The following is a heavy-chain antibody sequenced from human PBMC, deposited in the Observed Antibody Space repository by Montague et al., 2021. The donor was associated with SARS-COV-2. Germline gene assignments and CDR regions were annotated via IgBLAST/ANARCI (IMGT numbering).Heavy chain of an antibody. Sequence: SLRLSCAASGFTFGDYAVHWVRQAPGKGLEWVSGISWNSGSIGYADSVKGRFTISRDNAKNSLYLQMNSLRAEDTALYYCAKDSYYDFWSGYSPGENWFDPWGQGTPVTVSS. J-gene: IGHJ5*02. CDR1: GFTFGDYA. V-gene: IGHV3-9*01. CDR3: AKDSYYDFWSGYSPGENWFDP. CDR2: ISWNSGSI. D-gene: IGHD3-3*01.